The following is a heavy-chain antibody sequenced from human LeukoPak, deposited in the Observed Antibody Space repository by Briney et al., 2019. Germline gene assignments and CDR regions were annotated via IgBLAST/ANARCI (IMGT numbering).Heavy chain of an antibody. J-gene: IGHJ6*02. V-gene: IGHV3-9*01. CDR1: GFTFDDYT. CDR3: ARDSAPHSGGWSLPWYYYYGMDV. CDR2: ITWNSGGI. D-gene: IGHD6-19*01. Sequence: PGGSLRLSCAASGFTFDDYTMHWVRQVPGKGLEWVSAITWNSGGIGYADSVKGRFTISRDNAKNTLYLQMNSLRAEDTAVYYCARDSAPHSGGWSLPWYYYYGMDVWGQGTTVTVSS.